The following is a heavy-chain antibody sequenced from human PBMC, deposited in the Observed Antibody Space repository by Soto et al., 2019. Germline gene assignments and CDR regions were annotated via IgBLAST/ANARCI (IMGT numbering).Heavy chain of an antibody. Sequence: QVQLVQSGAEVKKPGSSVKVSCKASGGTFSSYAISWVRQAPGQGLEWMGGIIPIFGTANYAQKFQGRVTITADESTSTAYMERSSLRSEDTAVYYCAREGETTGSAYYYYYGMDVWGQGTTVTVSS. CDR3: AREGETTGSAYYYYYGMDV. CDR2: IIPIFGTA. J-gene: IGHJ6*02. CDR1: GGTFSSYA. V-gene: IGHV1-69*12. D-gene: IGHD4-17*01.